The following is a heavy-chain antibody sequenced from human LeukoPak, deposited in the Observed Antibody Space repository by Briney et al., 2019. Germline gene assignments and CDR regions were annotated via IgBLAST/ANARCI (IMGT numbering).Heavy chain of an antibody. Sequence: GESLKISCKGSGYSFTSDWIGWVRQMPGKGLEWMGIIYPGDSDTRYSPSFQGQVTISADKSISTAYLQWSSLKASDTAMYYCARKEDCSGGSCLPDAFDIWGQGTMVTVSS. J-gene: IGHJ3*02. V-gene: IGHV5-51*01. CDR3: ARKEDCSGGSCLPDAFDI. CDR1: GYSFTSDW. CDR2: IYPGDSDT. D-gene: IGHD2-15*01.